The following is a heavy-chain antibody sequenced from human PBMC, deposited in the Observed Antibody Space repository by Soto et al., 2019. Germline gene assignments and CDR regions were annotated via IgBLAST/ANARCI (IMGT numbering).Heavy chain of an antibody. D-gene: IGHD4-4*01. V-gene: IGHV1-69*13. CDR3: ARERGICNYHRSGYYGMHV. CDR2: IIPIFGTA. J-gene: IGHJ6*02. CDR1: GGTFSSYA. Sequence: SVKVSCKASGGTFSSYAISWVRQAPGQGLEWMGGIIPIFGTANYAQKFQGRVTITADESTSTAYMELSSLRSEDTAVYYCARERGICNYHRSGYYGMHVWCQGTTVTF.